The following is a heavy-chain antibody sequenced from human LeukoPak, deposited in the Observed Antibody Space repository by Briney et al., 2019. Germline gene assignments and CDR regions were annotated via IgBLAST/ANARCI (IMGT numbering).Heavy chain of an antibody. D-gene: IGHD3-10*01. V-gene: IGHV3-23*01. CDR3: AKDGTNYGLGTSFDN. J-gene: IGHJ4*02. Sequence: GSLRLSCVASGFTFGSYAMTWVRQPPGKGLEWVAAISGSGDKTYYADSVKGRFTISRDNSKTTLFLQLNSLGAGDSAVFYCAKDGTNYGLGTSFDNWGQGTLVTVSS. CDR1: GFTFGSYA. CDR2: ISGSGDKT.